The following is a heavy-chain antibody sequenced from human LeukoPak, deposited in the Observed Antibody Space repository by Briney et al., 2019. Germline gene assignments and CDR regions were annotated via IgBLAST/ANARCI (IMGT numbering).Heavy chain of an antibody. CDR3: AGYYYGTENYHNHPNFDY. CDR2: INHSGST. J-gene: IGHJ4*02. CDR1: GGSFSTYY. V-gene: IGHV4-34*01. Sequence: PSETLSLTYAVYGGSFSTYYWSWIRQPPGKGLEWIGEINHSGSTTYNPSLENRVTISIDTSKNQFSLKLSSVTAADTAVYYCAGYYYGTENYHNHPNFDYWGQGTLVTVSS. D-gene: IGHD3-10*01.